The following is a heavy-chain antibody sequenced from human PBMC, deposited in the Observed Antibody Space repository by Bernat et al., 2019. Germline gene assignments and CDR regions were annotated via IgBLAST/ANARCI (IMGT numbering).Heavy chain of an antibody. CDR2: IWYDGSNK. D-gene: IGHD5-18*01. CDR3: ARESSDVDTAMAPLLDSMGFDP. J-gene: IGHJ5*02. Sequence: QVQLVESGGGVVQPGRSLRLSCAASGFTFSSYGMHWFRQAPGKGLERVAVIWYDGSNKYYADSVKGRFTISRDNSKNTLYLQMNSLRAEDTAVYYCARESSDVDTAMAPLLDSMGFDPWGQGTLVTVS. CDR1: GFTFSSYG. V-gene: IGHV3-33*01.